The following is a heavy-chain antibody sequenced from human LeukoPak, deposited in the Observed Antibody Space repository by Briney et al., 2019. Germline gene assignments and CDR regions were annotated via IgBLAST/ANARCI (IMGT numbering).Heavy chain of an antibody. CDR1: GGSISNYY. V-gene: IGHV4-59*08. Sequence: SETLSLTCTVSGGSISNYYWNWIRQPPGKGLEWIGFIYSSGTTNYNPSLKSRLSFSIDTSKNQFSLKLTSVTAADTAVYYCARARSGIAAAGKIDYWGQGTLVTVSS. J-gene: IGHJ4*02. CDR2: IYSSGTT. D-gene: IGHD6-13*01. CDR3: ARARSGIAAAGKIDY.